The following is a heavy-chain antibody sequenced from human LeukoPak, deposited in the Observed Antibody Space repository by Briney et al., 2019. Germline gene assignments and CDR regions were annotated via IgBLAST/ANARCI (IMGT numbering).Heavy chain of an antibody. CDR1: GFTFSSYD. V-gene: IGHV3-23*01. D-gene: IGHD3-10*01. CDR2: IRPSGDNT. CDR3: ARAKPKNMVRGLIMRRESRYYFDY. Sequence: GGALRLSCAASGFTFSSYDMTWVRQAPGRGLEWVSSIRPSGDNTYYADSVKGRFTISRDNSKSTLYIQMNSLRAEDTAVYYCARAKPKNMVRGLIMRRESRYYFDYWGQGTLVTVSS. J-gene: IGHJ4*02.